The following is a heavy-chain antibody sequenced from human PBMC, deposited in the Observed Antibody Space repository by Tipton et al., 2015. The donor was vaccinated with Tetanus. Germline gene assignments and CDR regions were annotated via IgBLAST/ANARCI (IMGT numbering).Heavy chain of an antibody. CDR2: VFRSGSA. CDR3: ARVACSSTSCYSHYFDY. CDR1: GASISSIYS. V-gene: IGHV4-30-2*01. J-gene: IGHJ4*02. D-gene: IGHD2-2*01. Sequence: TLSLTCAVSGASISSIYSWSWIRQPPGKGLEWIGYVFRSGSADYDPSLKSRVNISLDRSENQISLMLTSVTAAETAVYYCARVACSSTSCYSHYFDYWGPGSLVTVSS.